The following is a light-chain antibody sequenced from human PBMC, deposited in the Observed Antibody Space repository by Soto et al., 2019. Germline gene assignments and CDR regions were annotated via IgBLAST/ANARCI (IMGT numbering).Light chain of an antibody. CDR3: CSYAGSYTYV. CDR1: SSDVGAYNS. Sequence: QSALTQPPSVSGSPGQSVTISFTGTSSDVGAYNSVSWYQQHPGKAPKLMIYDVSERPSGVPDRFSGSKSGNTASLTISGLQAEDEADYYCCSYAGSYTYVFGTGSKLTVL. J-gene: IGLJ1*01. CDR2: DVS. V-gene: IGLV2-11*01.